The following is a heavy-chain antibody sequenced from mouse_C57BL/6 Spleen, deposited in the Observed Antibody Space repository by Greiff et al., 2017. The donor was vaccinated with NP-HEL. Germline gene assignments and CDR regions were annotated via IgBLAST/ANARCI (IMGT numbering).Heavy chain of an antibody. D-gene: IGHD4-1*01. CDR2: IWSGGST. V-gene: IGHV2-2*01. J-gene: IGHJ4*01. CDR1: GFSLTSYG. CDR3: ARELGRGYAMDY. Sequence: VQLQQSGPGLVQPSQSLSITCTVSGFSLTSYGVHWVRQSPGKGLEWLGVIWSGGSTDYNAAFISRLSISKDNSKSQVFFKMNSLQADDTAIYYCARELGRGYAMDYWGQGTSVTVSS.